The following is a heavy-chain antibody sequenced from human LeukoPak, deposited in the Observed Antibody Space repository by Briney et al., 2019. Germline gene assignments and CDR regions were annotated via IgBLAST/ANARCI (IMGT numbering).Heavy chain of an antibody. CDR3: TTDRGYCGGDCDY. CDR1: GFTFSNAW. J-gene: IGHJ4*02. V-gene: IGHV3-15*01. CDR2: IKSKTDGGTT. D-gene: IGHD2-21*02. Sequence: GGSLRLSSAASGFTFSNAWMSWVRQAPGKGLEWVGRIKSKTDGGTTDYAAPVKGRFTISRDDSKNTLYLQMNSLKTEDTAVYYCTTDRGYCGGDCDYWGQGTLVTVSS.